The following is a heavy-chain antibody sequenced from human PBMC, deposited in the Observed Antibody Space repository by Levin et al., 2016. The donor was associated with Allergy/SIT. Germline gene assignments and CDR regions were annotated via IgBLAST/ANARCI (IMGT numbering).Heavy chain of an antibody. V-gene: IGHV3-30*02. J-gene: IGHJ4*02. CDR1: GFTFSSYG. CDR3: AKGAPYYFDS. Sequence: GESLKISCAASGFTFSSYGMHWVRQAPGKGLEWVSFIRYDGSNKYYADSVKGRFTISRDNSKNTLFLQMNSLRAEDTAVYYCAKGAPYYFDSWGQGTLVTVSS. CDR2: IRYDGSNK.